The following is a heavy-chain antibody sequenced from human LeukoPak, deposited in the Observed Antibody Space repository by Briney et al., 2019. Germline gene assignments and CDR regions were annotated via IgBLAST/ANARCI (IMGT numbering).Heavy chain of an antibody. Sequence: GGSLRLSCATSGFTFNNYNMNWVRQAPGRALEWVSSITSSGAYIFYADSVKGRFTISRDNARNSLYLQMNSLGPEDTAVYYCARDPYSGNYGNYYYYYMDVWGKGTTVTISS. CDR1: GFTFNNYN. CDR3: ARDPYSGNYGNYYYYYMDV. CDR2: ITSSGAYI. V-gene: IGHV3-21*01. J-gene: IGHJ6*03. D-gene: IGHD1-26*01.